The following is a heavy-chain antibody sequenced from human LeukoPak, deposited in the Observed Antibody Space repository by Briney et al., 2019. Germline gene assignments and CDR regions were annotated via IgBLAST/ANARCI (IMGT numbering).Heavy chain of an antibody. J-gene: IGHJ4*02. Sequence: PGRSLRLSCAASGFTFDDYAMHWVRQAPGKGLEWVSGISWNSGSIGYADSVKGRFTISRDNAKNSLYLQMNSLRAEDTALYYCAKGPYFDYWGQGTLVTVS. CDR2: ISWNSGSI. V-gene: IGHV3-9*01. CDR3: AKGPYFDY. CDR1: GFTFDDYA.